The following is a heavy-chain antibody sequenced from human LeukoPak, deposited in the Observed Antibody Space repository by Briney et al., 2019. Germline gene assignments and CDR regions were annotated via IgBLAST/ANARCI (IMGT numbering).Heavy chain of an antibody. CDR3: AGLPAYYYDTSGFYFDY. V-gene: IGHV3-66*04. CDR2: IYSGGST. Sequence: GGSLRLSCAASGFTFSAYWMHWVRQVPGKGLEWVSVIYSGGSTYYADSVKGRFTISRDNSKNTLYLQMNSLRAEDTAVYYCAGLPAYYYDTSGFYFDYWGQGTLVTVSS. D-gene: IGHD3-22*01. CDR1: GFTFSAYW. J-gene: IGHJ4*02.